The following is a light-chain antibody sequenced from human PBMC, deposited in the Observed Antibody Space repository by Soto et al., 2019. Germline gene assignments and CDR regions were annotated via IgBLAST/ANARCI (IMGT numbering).Light chain of an antibody. V-gene: IGKV3-15*01. CDR1: QRVTNN. Sequence: EIFLTQSPGTLSLSPWEIATLSCRASQRVTNNSAWYQHKRGQAPGLLLYGASTRATGIPARFSGSGSGTEFTLTISSLQSEDFAVYYCQQYNNWPTFGQGTRVEI. J-gene: IGKJ1*01. CDR2: GAS. CDR3: QQYNNWPT.